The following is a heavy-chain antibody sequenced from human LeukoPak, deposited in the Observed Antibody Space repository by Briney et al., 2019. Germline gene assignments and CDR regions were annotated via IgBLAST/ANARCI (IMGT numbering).Heavy chain of an antibody. CDR1: GGSFSGYY. J-gene: IGHJ3*02. CDR3: ARAPTLYDFWSDDAFDI. CDR2: INHSGST. V-gene: IGHV4-34*01. D-gene: IGHD3-3*01. Sequence: SETLSLTCAVYGGSFSGYYWSWLRQPPGKGLEWIGEINHSGSTNYNPSLKSRVTISVDTSKNQFSPKLSSVTAADTAVYYCARAPTLYDFWSDDAFDIWGQGTMVTVSS.